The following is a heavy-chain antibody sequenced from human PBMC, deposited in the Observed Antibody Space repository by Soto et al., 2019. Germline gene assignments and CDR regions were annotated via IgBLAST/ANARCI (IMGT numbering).Heavy chain of an antibody. J-gene: IGHJ4*02. V-gene: IGHV3-15*07. CDR2: IKSKTDGGTT. CDR1: SVSNAW. D-gene: IGHD3-3*01. Sequence: SVSNAWMTWVRPAPGKGLEWVGRIKSKTDGGTTDYAAPVKGRFTISRDDSKNTLYLQMNSLKTEDTAVYYCTTPTYYDFWSGYLRWGQGTLVTVSS. CDR3: TTPTYYDFWSGYLR.